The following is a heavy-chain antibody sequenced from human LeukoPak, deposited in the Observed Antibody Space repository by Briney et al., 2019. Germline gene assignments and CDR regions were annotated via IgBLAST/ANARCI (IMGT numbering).Heavy chain of an antibody. J-gene: IGHJ4*02. CDR1: GGSISSSSYY. V-gene: IGHV4-39*01. Sequence: SETLSLTCTVSGGSISSSSYYWGWIRQPPGKGLEWIGSIYYSGSTYYNPSLKSRVTISVDTSKNQFSLKLSPVTAADTAVYYCASTASYSSGWHSPYYFDYWGQGTLVTVSS. CDR3: ASTASYSSGWHSPYYFDY. CDR2: IYYSGST. D-gene: IGHD6-19*01.